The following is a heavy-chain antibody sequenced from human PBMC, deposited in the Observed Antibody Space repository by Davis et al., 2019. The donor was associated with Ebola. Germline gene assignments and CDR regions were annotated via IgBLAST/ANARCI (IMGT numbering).Heavy chain of an antibody. J-gene: IGHJ3*02. CDR3: ARVRYSGYEPLAFDI. V-gene: IGHV1-46*01. Sequence: AASVKVSCKASGYTFPSYYMHWVRQAPGQGLEWMGIINPSGGSTSYAQKFQGRVTMTRDTSTSTVYMELSSLRSEDTAVYYCARVRYSGYEPLAFDIWGQGTMVTVSS. D-gene: IGHD5-12*01. CDR1: GYTFPSYY. CDR2: INPSGGST.